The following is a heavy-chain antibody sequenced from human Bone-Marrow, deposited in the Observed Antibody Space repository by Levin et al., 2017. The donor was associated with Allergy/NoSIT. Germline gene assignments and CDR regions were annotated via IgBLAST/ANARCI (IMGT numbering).Heavy chain of an antibody. CDR2: FHPLDSES. D-gene: IGHD2-15*01. V-gene: IGHV5-51*01. J-gene: IGHJ5*02. CDR3: ARGDCYSGSCYGPDWLDP. Sequence: GGSLRLSCKGSGSTFTNYWIAWVRQIPGKGLEWLGSFHPLDSESKNNPSFQGQVTISADTSITTTYLQWGSLKASDTAIYYCARGDCYSGSCYGPDWLDPWGQGTQVTVSS. CDR1: GSTFTNYW.